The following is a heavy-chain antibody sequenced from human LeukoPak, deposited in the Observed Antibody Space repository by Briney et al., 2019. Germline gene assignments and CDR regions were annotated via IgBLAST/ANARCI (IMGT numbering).Heavy chain of an antibody. D-gene: IGHD5-18*01. CDR1: GFSISSYY. V-gene: IGHV4-59*08. CDR3: ASTSRGYSYGLETYYFDY. Sequence: SETLSLTCTVSGFSISSYYWSWIRQAPGKGLEWIGYIYYSGSTNYNPSLKSRVTISVDTSKNQFSLKLSSVTAADTAVYYCASTSRGYSYGLETYYFDYWGQGTLVTVSS. J-gene: IGHJ4*02. CDR2: IYYSGST.